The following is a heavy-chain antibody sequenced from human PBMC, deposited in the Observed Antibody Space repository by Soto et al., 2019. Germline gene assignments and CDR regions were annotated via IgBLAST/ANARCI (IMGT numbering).Heavy chain of an antibody. Sequence: VHLLASGGGLVPPGGSLRLSCTASGFTVTKFAMSWVRQAPGKGLQWVSLLSGTADSTHYADSVKGRFTISIDDSKATLYLQMTSLIAADTAVYYCAKDNGNYGSGTFAHWGPGTLVTVSS. J-gene: IGHJ4*02. CDR1: GFTVTKFA. CDR3: AKDNGNYGSGTFAH. CDR2: LSGTADST. D-gene: IGHD3-16*01. V-gene: IGHV3-23*01.